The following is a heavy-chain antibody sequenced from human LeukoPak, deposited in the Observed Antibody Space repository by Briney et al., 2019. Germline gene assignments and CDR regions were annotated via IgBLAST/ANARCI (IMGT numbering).Heavy chain of an antibody. J-gene: IGHJ6*02. D-gene: IGHD6-6*01. V-gene: IGHV3-30*03. CDR2: ISYDGSNK. CDR3: ARVRAVAELVRYYYYGMDV. CDR1: GFTFSSYG. Sequence: GGSLRLSCAASGFTFSSYGMHWVRQAPGKGLEWVAVISYDGSNKYYADSVKGRFTISRDNSKNTLYLQMNSLRAEDTAVYYCARVRAVAELVRYYYYGMDVWGQGTTVTVSS.